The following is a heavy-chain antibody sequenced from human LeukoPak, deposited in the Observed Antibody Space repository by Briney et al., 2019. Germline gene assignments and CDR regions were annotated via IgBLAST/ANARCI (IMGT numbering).Heavy chain of an antibody. V-gene: IGHV3-30*14. D-gene: IGHD6-13*01. CDR3: ASKGGIAAAGIDL. CDR1: GFTFSNYT. J-gene: IGHJ5*02. CDR2: ISYDGSNK. Sequence: GGSLRLSCAASGFTFSNYTMHWVRQAPGKGLEWVAVISYDGSNKYYADSVKGRFTISRDNSKNTLYLQMNSLRAEDTAVYYCASKGGIAAAGIDLWGQGTPVTVSS.